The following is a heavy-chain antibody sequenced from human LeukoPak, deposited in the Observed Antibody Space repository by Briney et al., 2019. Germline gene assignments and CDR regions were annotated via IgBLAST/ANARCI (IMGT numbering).Heavy chain of an antibody. Sequence: GESLQISCKGSGYRFTTYWIGWVRQMPGKGLEWMGIIYPGDSDARYSPSFQGQVIISADKSISTAYLQWSSLKASDTAMYYCARLYGSGSYYYWGQGTLVTVSS. J-gene: IGHJ4*02. CDR3: ARLYGSGSYYY. V-gene: IGHV5-51*01. CDR2: IYPGDSDA. CDR1: GYRFTTYW. D-gene: IGHD3-10*01.